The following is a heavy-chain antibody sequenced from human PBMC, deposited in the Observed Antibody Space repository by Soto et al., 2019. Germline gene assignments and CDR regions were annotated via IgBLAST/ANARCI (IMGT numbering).Heavy chain of an antibody. CDR3: ARDPERPVIAVAGKWYYYYYGMDV. CDR1: GDSVSSNSAA. V-gene: IGHV6-1*01. CDR2: TYYRSKWYN. J-gene: IGHJ6*02. D-gene: IGHD6-19*01. Sequence: SQTRSLTCAISGDSVSSNSAAWNWIRQSPSRGLEWLGRTYYRSKWYNDYAVSVKSRITINPDTSKNQFSLQLNSVTPEDTAVYYCARDPERPVIAVAGKWYYYYYGMDVWGQGTTVTVSS.